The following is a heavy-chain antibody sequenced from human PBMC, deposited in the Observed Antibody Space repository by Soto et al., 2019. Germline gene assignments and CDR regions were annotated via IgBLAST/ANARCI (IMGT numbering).Heavy chain of an antibody. CDR3: ARHRRITGTTWGGGDFDY. CDR1: GDSISSSSYY. D-gene: IGHD1-7*01. Sequence: SETLSLTCTVSGDSISSSSYYWGWIRQPPGKGLEWIGSIYYSGSTYYNPSLKSRVTISVDTSKNQFSLKLSSVTAADTAVYYCARHRRITGTTWGGGDFDYWGQGTLVTVSS. CDR2: IYYSGST. V-gene: IGHV4-39*01. J-gene: IGHJ4*02.